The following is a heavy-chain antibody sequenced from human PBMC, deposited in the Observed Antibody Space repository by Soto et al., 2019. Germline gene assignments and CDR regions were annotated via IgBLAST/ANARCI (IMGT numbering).Heavy chain of an antibody. CDR3: AKDAARTSGWYYFDY. D-gene: IGHD6-19*01. CDR1: GFTFRTLA. CDR2: MSYSGDEI. J-gene: IGHJ4*02. Sequence: GVSLRLSCVASGFTFRTLALGWVRQAPGKGLEWVSVMSYSGDEIYYADSVKGRFTISRDNSENTLYLQMSSLRAEDTAVYYCAKDAARTSGWYYFDYCGKGSMVTVSS. V-gene: IGHV3-23*01.